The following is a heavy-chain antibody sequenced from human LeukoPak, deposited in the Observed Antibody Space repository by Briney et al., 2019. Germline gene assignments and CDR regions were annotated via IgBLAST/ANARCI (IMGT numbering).Heavy chain of an antibody. Sequence: SETLSLTCTVSGYSLSSGYYWTWIRQPPGKGLEWIGNIYHSGSTYYNPSLKSRITISMDTSKNHFSLKLSSVTAADTALYYCARSFSGFDSDFDYWGQGTLVTVSS. CDR1: GYSLSSGYY. CDR2: IYHSGST. D-gene: IGHD5-12*01. CDR3: ARSFSGFDSDFDY. V-gene: IGHV4-38-2*02. J-gene: IGHJ4*02.